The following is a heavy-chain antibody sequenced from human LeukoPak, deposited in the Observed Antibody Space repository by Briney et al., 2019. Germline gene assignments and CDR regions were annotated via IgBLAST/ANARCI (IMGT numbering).Heavy chain of an antibody. D-gene: IGHD1-26*01. CDR1: GGTFSSYA. Sequence: ASVKASCKASGGTFSSYAISWVRQAPGQGLEWMGGIIPIFGTANYAQKFQGRVTITADESTSTAYMELSSLRSEDTAVYYCGALFAPPEFNRIVGATTTDYWGQGTLVTVSS. V-gene: IGHV1-69*13. J-gene: IGHJ4*02. CDR3: GALFAPPEFNRIVGATTTDY. CDR2: IIPIFGTA.